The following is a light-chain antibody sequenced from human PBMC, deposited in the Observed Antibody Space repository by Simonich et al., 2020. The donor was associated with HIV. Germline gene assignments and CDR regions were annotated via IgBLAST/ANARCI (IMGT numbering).Light chain of an antibody. CDR1: QSLLHRDGKTS. J-gene: IGKJ4*01. CDR3: MQSIQLPLT. V-gene: IGKV2D-29*02. CDR2: EVS. Sequence: DIVMTQTPLSLSVTPGQPASISCKSSQSLLHRDGKTSLNWYLQKPGQSPQLLLYEVSNRFSGVPDRFSGSGSGTDFTLKISRVEAEDVGVYYCMQSIQLPLTFGGGTKVEIK.